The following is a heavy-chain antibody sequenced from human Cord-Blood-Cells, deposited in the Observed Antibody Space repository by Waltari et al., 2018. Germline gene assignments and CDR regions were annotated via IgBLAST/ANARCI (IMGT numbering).Heavy chain of an antibody. D-gene: IGHD6-13*01. CDR3: ARAQEIAAAGTHWYFDL. Sequence: QVQLLQSGAEVKKPGASVKVSCKASGYTFTGYYMHWVRQAPGQGLEWMGWINPNSGGTNYAQKFQGRVTMTRDTSISTAYMELSSLRSEDTAVYYCARAQEIAAAGTHWYFDLWGRGTLVTVSS. CDR1: GYTFTGYY. V-gene: IGHV1-2*02. CDR2: INPNSGGT. J-gene: IGHJ2*01.